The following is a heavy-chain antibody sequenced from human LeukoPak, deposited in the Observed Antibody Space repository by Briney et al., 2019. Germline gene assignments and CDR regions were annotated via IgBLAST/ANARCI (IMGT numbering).Heavy chain of an antibody. D-gene: IGHD6-25*01. Sequence: SETLSLTCTVSVGSISRGDYYRGSIRQPPGRGLEWNRYIYYSGSTYYNPSLKSRVTISLDTSKNQFSLKLSSVSAADTAGNYRCIIGGAIEAAHKFYNWGQGTLVTVSS. CDR1: VGSISRGDYY. J-gene: IGHJ4*02. CDR3: CIIGGAIEAAHKFYN. V-gene: IGHV4-30-4*02. CDR2: IYYSGST.